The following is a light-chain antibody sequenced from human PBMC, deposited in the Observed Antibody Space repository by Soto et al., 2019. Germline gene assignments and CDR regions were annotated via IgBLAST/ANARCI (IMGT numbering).Light chain of an antibody. CDR2: GAS. CDR1: QSVSSN. V-gene: IGKV3-15*01. CDR3: QQYNNWPSWT. Sequence: ERVMTQAPATLSVSPGERATLSCRASQSVSSNLAWYQQKPGQAPRLLIYGASTRATGIPARFSGSGSGTEFTLTISSLQSEDLAVYYCQQYNNWPSWTFGQGTKVDSK. J-gene: IGKJ1*01.